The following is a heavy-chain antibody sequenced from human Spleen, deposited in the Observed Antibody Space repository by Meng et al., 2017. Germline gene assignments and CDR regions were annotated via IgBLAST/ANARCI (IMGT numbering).Heavy chain of an antibody. D-gene: IGHD3-3*01. CDR3: ARVQAYFWSGYYTSYYFDY. CDR2: IYYSGTT. CDR1: GGSMSSYS. Sequence: SETLSLTCTVSGGSMSSYSWSWIRQPPGKGLEWIGYIYYSGTTNYNPSLKSRVTISVDTSKNQFSLKLSSVTAADTAVYYCARVQAYFWSGYYTSYYFDYWGQGNRV. J-gene: IGHJ4*01. V-gene: IGHV4-59*01.